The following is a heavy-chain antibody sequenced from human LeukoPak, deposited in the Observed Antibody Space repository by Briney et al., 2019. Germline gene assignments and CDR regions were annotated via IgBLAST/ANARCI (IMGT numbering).Heavy chain of an antibody. CDR3: ARGQNYYDSSGYRGGFDP. V-gene: IGHV4-4*07. CDR2: IYTSGST. CDR1: GGSISIYY. Sequence: KPSETLFLTCTVSGGSISIYYGSWIRQPAGKGLEWIGRIYTSGSTNYNPSLKSRVTMSVDTSKNQFSLKLSSVTAADTAVYYCARGQNYYDSSGYRGGFDPWGQGTLVTVSS. J-gene: IGHJ5*02. D-gene: IGHD3-22*01.